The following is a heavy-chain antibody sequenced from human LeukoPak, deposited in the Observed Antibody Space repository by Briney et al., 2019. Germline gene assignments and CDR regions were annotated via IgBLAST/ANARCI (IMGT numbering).Heavy chain of an antibody. J-gene: IGHJ4*02. CDR3: ARGRDGSWLPFDY. D-gene: IGHD6-13*01. V-gene: IGHV4-34*01. CDR2: INHSGST. CDR1: GGSFGGYY. Sequence: PSETLSLTCAVYGGSFGGYYWSWIRQPPGKGLEWIGEINHSGSTNYNPSLKSRVTISVDTSKSQFSLKLSSVTAADTAVYYCARGRDGSWLPFDYWGQGTLVTVSS.